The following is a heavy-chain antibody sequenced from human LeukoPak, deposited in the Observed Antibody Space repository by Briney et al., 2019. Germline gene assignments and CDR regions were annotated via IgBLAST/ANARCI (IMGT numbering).Heavy chain of an antibody. CDR3: ARVVYYGSGSGVFDY. CDR2: INPNSGGT. CDR1: GYTFTGYY. Sequence: GASVKVSCKASGYTFTGYYMHWVRQAPGQGLEWMGWINPNSGGTNYAQKFQGRVTMTRDTSISTAYMELSRLRSDGTAVYYCARVVYYGSGSGVFDYWGQGTLVTVSS. J-gene: IGHJ4*02. D-gene: IGHD3-10*01. V-gene: IGHV1-2*02.